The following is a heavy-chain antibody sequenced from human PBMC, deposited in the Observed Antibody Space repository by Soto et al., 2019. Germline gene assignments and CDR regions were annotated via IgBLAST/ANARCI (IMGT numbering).Heavy chain of an antibody. Sequence: EVQLVESGGGLVQPGGSLRLSCAASGFSFSTHSMNWVRQAPGKGLEWVSYINSGSSTIYYADSVKGRFTISRDNAKNSLYLQMNSLRAEDTAVYYCARDPLYSSSWYDNTWGQGTLVTVSS. CDR3: ARDPLYSSSWYDNT. V-gene: IGHV3-48*01. CDR1: GFSFSTHS. D-gene: IGHD6-13*01. J-gene: IGHJ5*02. CDR2: INSGSSTI.